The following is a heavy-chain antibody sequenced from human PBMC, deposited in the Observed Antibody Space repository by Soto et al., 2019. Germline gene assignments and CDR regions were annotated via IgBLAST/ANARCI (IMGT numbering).Heavy chain of an antibody. CDR3: AKDLGGYSSSPTCGYFDY. Sequence: EVQLVESGGGLVQPGRSLRLSCAASGFTFDDYAMHWVRQAPGKGLEWVSGISWNSGSIGYADSVKGRFTISRDNAKNSLYLQMNSLRAEDTALYYCAKDLGGYSSSPTCGYFDYWGQGTLVTVSS. D-gene: IGHD6-13*01. V-gene: IGHV3-9*01. CDR1: GFTFDDYA. J-gene: IGHJ4*02. CDR2: ISWNSGSI.